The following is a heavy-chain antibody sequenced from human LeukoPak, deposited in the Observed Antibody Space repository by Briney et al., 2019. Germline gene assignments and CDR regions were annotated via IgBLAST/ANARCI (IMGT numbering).Heavy chain of an antibody. D-gene: IGHD3-10*01. Sequence: GGSLSLSCAASGFTFSGSAMHWVRQASGKGLEWVGRIRSKANSYATAYAASVKGRSTISRDDSKNTAYLQMNSLKTEDTAVYYCTSPEGEWDYWGQGTLVTISS. CDR2: IRSKANSYAT. CDR3: TSPEGEWDY. CDR1: GFTFSGSA. J-gene: IGHJ4*02. V-gene: IGHV3-73*01.